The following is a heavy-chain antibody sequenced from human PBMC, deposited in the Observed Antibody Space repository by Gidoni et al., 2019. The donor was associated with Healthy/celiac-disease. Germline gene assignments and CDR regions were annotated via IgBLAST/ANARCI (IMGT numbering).Heavy chain of an antibody. D-gene: IGHD2-2*01. Sequence: QVQLQESGPGLVKPSETLSLTCTVSGGSISSYYWSWIRQPPGKGLEWIGYIYYSGSTNYNPSLKSRVTISVDTSKNQFSLKLSSVTAADTAVYYCARTSTVPATATPFDYWGQGTLVTVSS. J-gene: IGHJ4*02. CDR1: GGSISSYY. CDR3: ARTSTVPATATPFDY. CDR2: IYYSGST. V-gene: IGHV4-59*01.